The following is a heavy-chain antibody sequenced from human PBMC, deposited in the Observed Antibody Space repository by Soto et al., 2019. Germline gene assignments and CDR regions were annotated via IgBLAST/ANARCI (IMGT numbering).Heavy chain of an antibody. D-gene: IGHD3-16*01. Sequence: EVQLVESGGGLVEPRGSLRLSCAASGFTFNGAWMNWVRQGPGKGLEWVGRVKSKFDGGTIDYAAPVKGRFTISRDDSRNTVYLQMNSLSTEDTAMYYCSADLPDWGAYAFDYWGQGALVTVSS. V-gene: IGHV3-15*07. J-gene: IGHJ4*02. CDR1: GFTFNGAW. CDR3: SADLPDWGAYAFDY. CDR2: VKSKFDGGTI.